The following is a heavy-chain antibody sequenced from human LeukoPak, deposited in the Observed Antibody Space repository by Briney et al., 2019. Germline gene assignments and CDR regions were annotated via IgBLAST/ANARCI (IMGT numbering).Heavy chain of an antibody. Sequence: TGGSLRLSCAASEFTLSRYWMSWVRQAPGKGLEWVANINKDGSEKYYVDSVKGRFTISRDNAKNSLYLQMNSLRAEDTAVYYCVRDSFDSTGQYYFDYWGLGTLVTVSS. D-gene: IGHD3-22*01. J-gene: IGHJ4*02. CDR3: VRDSFDSTGQYYFDY. CDR2: INKDGSEK. V-gene: IGHV3-7*01. CDR1: EFTLSRYW.